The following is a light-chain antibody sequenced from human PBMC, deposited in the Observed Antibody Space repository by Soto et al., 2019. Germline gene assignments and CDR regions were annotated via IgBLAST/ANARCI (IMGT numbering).Light chain of an antibody. Sequence: DIQMTQSPSSLSASVTDRVTITCRASQTVNSYLNWYQQKPGKAPKLLISAASTLQGGVPSRFSASGSGTDFSLTISSLRVEDFGTYYCQQSFVSPYTFGQGTKVDNK. CDR3: QQSFVSPYT. CDR2: AAS. J-gene: IGKJ2*01. CDR1: QTVNSY. V-gene: IGKV1-39*01.